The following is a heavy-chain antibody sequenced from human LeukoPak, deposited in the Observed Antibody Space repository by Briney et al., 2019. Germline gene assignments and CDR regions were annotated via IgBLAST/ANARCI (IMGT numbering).Heavy chain of an antibody. CDR2: ISSSSSYI. CDR3: ARDDVYDFWSGYYPGRAFDI. V-gene: IGHV3-21*01. CDR1: GFTFSSYS. J-gene: IGHJ3*02. D-gene: IGHD3-3*01. Sequence: GGSLRLSCAASGFTFSSYSMNWVRQAPGKGLEGVSSISSSSSYIYYADSVKGRFTISRDNAKNSLYLQMNSLRAEDTAVYYCARDDVYDFWSGYYPGRAFDIWGQGTMVTVSS.